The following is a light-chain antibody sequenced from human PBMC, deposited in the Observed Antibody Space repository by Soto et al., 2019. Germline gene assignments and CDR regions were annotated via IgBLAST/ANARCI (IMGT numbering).Light chain of an antibody. V-gene: IGKV1-5*03. CDR2: KAS. J-gene: IGKJ1*01. CDR1: QSISSW. CDR3: QHCSNYFLT. Sequence: DIQMTQSPSTLSASVGDRVTITCRASQSISSWLAWYQQKPWKAHKVLIYKASSLESGVPSRFSGSGSGTDFTLTISSLKPDDFATYSFQHCSNYFLTFGKRTQVEIK.